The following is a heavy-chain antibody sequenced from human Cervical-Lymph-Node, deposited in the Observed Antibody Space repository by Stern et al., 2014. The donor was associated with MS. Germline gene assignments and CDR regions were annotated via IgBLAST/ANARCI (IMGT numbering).Heavy chain of an antibody. D-gene: IGHD4-17*01. CDR1: GLTFEHHA. V-gene: IGHV3-30*01. Sequence: QVQLVESGGDVVQPGRSLRLSCAASGLTFEHHALHWVRQAPGKGLEWVADISYDGRDKYYSASVNGRFTISRDNSKNTAYLQMNSLRLEDTGVYYCARPEDYGDFDYWGQGTLVTVSS. CDR3: ARPEDYGDFDY. J-gene: IGHJ4*02. CDR2: ISYDGRDK.